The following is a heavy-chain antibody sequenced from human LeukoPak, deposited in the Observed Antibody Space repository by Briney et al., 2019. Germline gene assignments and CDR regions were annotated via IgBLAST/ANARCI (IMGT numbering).Heavy chain of an antibody. D-gene: IGHD1-26*01. CDR2: IRSDGINT. V-gene: IGHV3-30*02. Sequence: PGGSLRLSCAAPLFTFTCYAMRRVRQAPGKGLEWVAFIRSDGINTYYADSVKGRFTISSDNSKSTLYLQMNSLRPEDTAVYYCASRRSGIYYFDHWGQGTLVTVSS. CDR1: LFTFTCYA. J-gene: IGHJ4*02. CDR3: ASRRSGIYYFDH.